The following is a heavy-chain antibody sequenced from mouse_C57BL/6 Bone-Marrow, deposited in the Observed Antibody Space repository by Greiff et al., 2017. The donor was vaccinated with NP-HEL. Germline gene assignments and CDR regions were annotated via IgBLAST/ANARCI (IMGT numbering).Heavy chain of an antibody. CDR1: GFNIKDDY. CDR2: IDPENGDT. D-gene: IGHD2-2*01. J-gene: IGHJ2*01. CDR3: TTRLRPYYFDY. V-gene: IGHV14-4*01. Sequence: VQLQQSGAELVRPGASVKLSCTASGFNIKDDYMHWVKQRPEQGLEWIGWIDPENGDTEYASKFQGKATITADTSSNTAYLQLRSLTSEDTAVYYCTTRLRPYYFDYWGQGTTLTVSS.